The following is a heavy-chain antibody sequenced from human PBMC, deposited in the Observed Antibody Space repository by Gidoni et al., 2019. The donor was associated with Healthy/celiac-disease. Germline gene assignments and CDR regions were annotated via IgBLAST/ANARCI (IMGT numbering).Heavy chain of an antibody. CDR1: GGSISSSNW. J-gene: IGHJ3*02. CDR2: IYHSGST. V-gene: IGHV4-4*02. CDR3: ARSTLRNSGWPGGAFDI. D-gene: IGHD6-19*01. Sequence: QVQLQESGPGLVKPSGTLSLTCAVSGGSISSSNWWSWVRQPPGKGLEWIGEIYHSGSTNYNPSLKSRVTIAVDKSKNQFSLKLSSVTAADTAVYYCARSTLRNSGWPGGAFDIWGQGTMVTVSS.